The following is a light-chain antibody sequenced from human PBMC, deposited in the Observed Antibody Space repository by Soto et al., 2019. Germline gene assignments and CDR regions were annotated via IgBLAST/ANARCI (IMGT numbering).Light chain of an antibody. CDR3: GSYTTTRGV. CDR2: EVT. Sequence: QSVLTQPASVSGSPGPSITISCTGTSSDVGGYNYVSWYQQHPGKAPKLMIYEVTNRPSGVSNRFSGSKSGNTASLTISGLQAEDEADYYCGSYTTTRGVFGTGTKLTVL. V-gene: IGLV2-14*03. J-gene: IGLJ1*01. CDR1: SSDVGGYNY.